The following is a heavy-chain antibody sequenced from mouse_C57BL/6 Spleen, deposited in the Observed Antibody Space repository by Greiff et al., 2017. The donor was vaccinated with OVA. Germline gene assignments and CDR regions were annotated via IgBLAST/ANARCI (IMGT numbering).Heavy chain of an antibody. D-gene: IGHD2-2*01. CDR2: ISDGGSYT. CDR1: GFTFSSYA. V-gene: IGHV5-4*01. CDR3: AREGGYAPWFAY. Sequence: EVQGVESGGGLVKPGGSLKLSCAASGFTFSSYAMSWVRQTPEKRLEWVATISDGGSYTYYPDNVKGRFTISRDNAKNNLYLQMSHLKSEDTAMYYCAREGGYAPWFAYWGQGTLVTVSA. J-gene: IGHJ3*01.